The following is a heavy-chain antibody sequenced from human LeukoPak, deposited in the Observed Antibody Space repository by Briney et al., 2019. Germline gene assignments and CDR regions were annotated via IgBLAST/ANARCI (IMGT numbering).Heavy chain of an antibody. CDR1: GGSFSGYY. D-gene: IGHD6-13*01. CDR3: AKGAAAGPDYYFDY. V-gene: IGHV3-23*01. Sequence: PSETLSLTCAVYGGSFSGYYWSWIRQPPGKGLEWVSAISGSGGSTYYADSVKGRFTISRDNSKNTLYLQMNSLRAEDTAVYYCAKGAAAGPDYYFDYWGQGTLVTVSS. J-gene: IGHJ4*02. CDR2: ISGSGGST.